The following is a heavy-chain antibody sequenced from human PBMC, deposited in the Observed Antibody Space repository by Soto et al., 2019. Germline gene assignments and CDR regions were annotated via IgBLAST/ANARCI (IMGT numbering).Heavy chain of an antibody. CDR3: ARDCGHRDYGGNWFDA. CDR2: IIPVFGTA. D-gene: IGHD4-17*01. Sequence: QVQLVQSGAEVKKPGSSVKVSCRTSGATFSTYGISWLRQAPGQGLEWMGLIIPVFGTAYYAQKFEGSVTFTAVEYTGTDYMELCCLTSEDTAVYYCARDCGHRDYGGNWFDAWGQGTLFTVSS. J-gene: IGHJ5*02. V-gene: IGHV1-69*12. CDR1: GATFSTYG.